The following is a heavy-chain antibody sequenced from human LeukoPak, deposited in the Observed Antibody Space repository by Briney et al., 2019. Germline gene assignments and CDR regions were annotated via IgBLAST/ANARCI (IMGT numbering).Heavy chain of an antibody. CDR2: IIPIFGTA. J-gene: IGHJ4*02. Sequence: GASVKVSCKASGGTFSSYAISWVRQAPGQGLEWMGGIIPIFGTANYAQKFQGRVTITTDESTSTAYRELSSLRSEDTAVYYCARGDYYDSSGLFDYWGQGTLVTVSS. V-gene: IGHV1-69*05. CDR1: GGTFSSYA. CDR3: ARGDYYDSSGLFDY. D-gene: IGHD3-22*01.